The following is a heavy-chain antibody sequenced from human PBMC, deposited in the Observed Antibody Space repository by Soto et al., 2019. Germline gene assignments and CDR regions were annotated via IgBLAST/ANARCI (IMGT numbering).Heavy chain of an antibody. CDR2: ISGSGGST. CDR3: AKDSPNWGGGPHDD. V-gene: IGHV3-23*01. CDR1: GFTFSSYA. D-gene: IGHD7-27*01. Sequence: GESLKISCAASGFTFSSYAMSWVRQAPGKGLEWVSAISGSGGSTYYADSVKGRFTISRDNSKNTLYLQMNSLRAEDTAVYYCAKDSPNWGGGPHDDWGQGTLVTVYS. J-gene: IGHJ4*02.